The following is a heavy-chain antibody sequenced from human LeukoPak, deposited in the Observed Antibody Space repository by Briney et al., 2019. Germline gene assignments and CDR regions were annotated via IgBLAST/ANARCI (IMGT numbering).Heavy chain of an antibody. J-gene: IGHJ4*02. CDR3: ARDRINMMVLGHDSGLDS. V-gene: IGHV3-30*03. Sequence: GGSLRLSCVGSGFSLSDYGIHWVRQAPGKGLEWVAVVSYDGGHKYYADSVKGRFTISRDTSSDTVSLQMNSLRVEDTALYYCARDRINMMVLGHDSGLDSWGQGTLVTVSS. CDR2: VSYDGGHK. D-gene: IGHD3-22*01. CDR1: GFSLSDYG.